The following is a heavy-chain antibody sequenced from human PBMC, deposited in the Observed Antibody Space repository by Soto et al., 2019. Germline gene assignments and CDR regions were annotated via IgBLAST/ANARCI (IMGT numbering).Heavy chain of an antibody. J-gene: IGHJ4*02. D-gene: IGHD4-17*01. CDR1: GFTFSDYY. V-gene: IGHV3-11*01. CDR2: ISSSGSTI. CDR3: ARDSILMTTVTDFDY. Sequence: GGSLRLSCAASGFTFSDYYMSWIRHAPGKGLEWVSYISSSGSTIYYADSVKGRFTISRDNAKNSLYLQMNSLRAEDTAVYYCARDSILMTTVTDFDYWGQGTLVTVSS.